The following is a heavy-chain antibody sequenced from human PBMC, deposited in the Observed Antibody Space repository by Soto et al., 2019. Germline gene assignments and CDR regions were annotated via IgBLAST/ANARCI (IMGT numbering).Heavy chain of an antibody. CDR1: GFSLSTSGVG. Sequence: QITLKESGPTLVKPTQTLTLTCTFSGFSLSTSGVGVGWIRQPPGKALEWLALIYWDHDKRYSPSLKSSLTIADDTPINRVVFTMTNMDPVDTATYDCAELNKYYYCSGNTYWGQGTLVTVSS. CDR2: IYWDHDK. CDR3: AELNKYYYCSGNTY. D-gene: IGHD3-10*01. V-gene: IGHV2-5*02. J-gene: IGHJ4*02.